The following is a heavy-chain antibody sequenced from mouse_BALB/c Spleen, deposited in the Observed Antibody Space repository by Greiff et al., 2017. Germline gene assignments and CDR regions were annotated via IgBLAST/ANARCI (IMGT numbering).Heavy chain of an antibody. Sequence: VQLQQSGAELVRPGVSVKISCKGSGYTFTDYAMHWVKQSHAKSLEWIGVISTYYGDASYNQKFKGKATMTVDKSSSTAYMELARLTSEDSAIYYCARYGIQYYFDYWGQGTTLTVSS. J-gene: IGHJ2*01. CDR2: ISTYYGDA. CDR1: GYTFTDYA. V-gene: IGHV1S137*01. D-gene: IGHD2-1*01. CDR3: ARYGIQYYFDY.